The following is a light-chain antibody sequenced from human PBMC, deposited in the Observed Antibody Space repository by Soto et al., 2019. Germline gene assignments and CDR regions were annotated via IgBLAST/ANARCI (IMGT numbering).Light chain of an antibody. Sequence: EIVLTQSPATLSLSPGDSATLSCRGSQSVSSYLAWYQQKPGQAPRLLIYDAYNRATGIPARFSGSGSGTDFTLTISSLEPEDFAVYYCQQRSNWPPITFGQGTRLEIK. J-gene: IGKJ5*01. V-gene: IGKV3-11*01. CDR1: QSVSSY. CDR3: QQRSNWPPIT. CDR2: DAY.